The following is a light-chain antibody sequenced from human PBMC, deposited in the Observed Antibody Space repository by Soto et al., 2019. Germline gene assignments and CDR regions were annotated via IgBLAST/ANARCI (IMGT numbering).Light chain of an antibody. V-gene: IGKV3-20*01. Sequence: EILLTQSPGTLSLSPGERATLSCRASERLSSVYLAWYQQRPGQPPRLLIYGASNRATGIPDRFSGSGSGTDFTLLINRLEPEDVAIYYCQQYGGSTRITFGQGTRLEI. CDR2: GAS. CDR3: QQYGGSTRIT. J-gene: IGKJ5*01. CDR1: ERLSSVY.